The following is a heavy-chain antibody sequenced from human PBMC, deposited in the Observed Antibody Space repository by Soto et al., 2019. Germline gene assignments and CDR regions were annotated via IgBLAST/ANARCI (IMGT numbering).Heavy chain of an antibody. J-gene: IGHJ3*02. Sequence: GGSLRLSCAASGFTFSSYAVSWVRQAPGKGLEWVSAISGSGGSTYYADSVKGRFTISRDNSKNTLYLQMNSLRAEDTAVYYCAKEDYYDSSGSPDAFDIWGKGTMVPVSS. CDR1: GFTFSSYA. D-gene: IGHD3-22*01. V-gene: IGHV3-23*01. CDR2: ISGSGGST. CDR3: AKEDYYDSSGSPDAFDI.